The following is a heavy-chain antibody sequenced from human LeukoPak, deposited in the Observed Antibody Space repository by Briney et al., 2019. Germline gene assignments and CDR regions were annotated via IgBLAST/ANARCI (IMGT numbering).Heavy chain of an antibody. CDR1: GFTFSSYG. Sequence: GGSLRLSCAASGFTFSSYGMHWVRQAPGKGLEWVAFIRYDGSNKYYADSVKGRFTISRDNSKNTLYLQMNSLRAEDTAVYYCARGGDSSGYYYEWAFDIWGQGTMVTVSS. D-gene: IGHD3-22*01. J-gene: IGHJ3*02. CDR3: ARGGDSSGYYYEWAFDI. V-gene: IGHV3-30*02. CDR2: IRYDGSNK.